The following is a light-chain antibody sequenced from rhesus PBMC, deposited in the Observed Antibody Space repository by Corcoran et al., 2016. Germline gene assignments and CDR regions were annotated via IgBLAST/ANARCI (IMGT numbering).Light chain of an antibody. CDR2: KAS. CDR1: ENVNNY. Sequence: DIQMTQSPSSLSASVGDRVTITCRASENVNNYLNWYQQKPGKAPKLLLYKASTLQSGVPSRFSGSGPGIDYTFTISSLKPEDVATYYCQHGFGTPYSFGQGTKVEIK. J-gene: IGKJ2*01. V-gene: IGKV1-74*01. CDR3: QHGFGTPYS.